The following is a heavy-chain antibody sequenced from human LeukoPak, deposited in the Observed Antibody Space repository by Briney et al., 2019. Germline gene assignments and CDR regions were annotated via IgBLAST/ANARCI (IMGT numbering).Heavy chain of an antibody. Sequence: GASVKVSCKASGYTFTSYGISWVRQAPGQGLEWMGWISAYNGNTNYAQKLQGRVTMTTDTSTSTAYRELRSLRSDDTAVYYCARSYDFWSGYYGNWFDPWGQGTLVTVSS. D-gene: IGHD3-3*01. CDR1: GYTFTSYG. CDR3: ARSYDFWSGYYGNWFDP. J-gene: IGHJ5*02. CDR2: ISAYNGNT. V-gene: IGHV1-18*01.